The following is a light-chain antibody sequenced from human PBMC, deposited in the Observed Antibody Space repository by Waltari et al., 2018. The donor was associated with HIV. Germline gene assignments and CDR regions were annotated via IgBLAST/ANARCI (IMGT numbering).Light chain of an antibody. CDR1: QAVSNH. CDR2: AAS. Sequence: IQMTQSPSSLSASVGDRVTITCRASQAVSNHLNWYQQKPGKAPKLLIYAASTLQSGVPSRFSGRGSGTDFTLTITNLQPEDLATYYCQQTYFTPLFTFGPGTIVDDK. J-gene: IGKJ3*01. CDR3: QQTYFTPLFT. V-gene: IGKV1-39*01.